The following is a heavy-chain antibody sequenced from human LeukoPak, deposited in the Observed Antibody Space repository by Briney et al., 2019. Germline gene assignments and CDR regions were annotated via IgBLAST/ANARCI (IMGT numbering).Heavy chain of an antibody. J-gene: IGHJ6*02. V-gene: IGHV3-23*01. D-gene: IGHD3-16*02. CDR3: AKGRVIAYYYYYYGMDV. CDR1: GFTFDDYA. Sequence: GGSLRLSCAASGFTFDDYAMHWVRQAPGKGLEWVSAISGSGGSTYYADSVKGRFAISRDNSKNTLYLQMNSLRAEDTAVYYCAKGRVIAYYYYYYGMDVWGQGTTVTVSS. CDR2: ISGSGGST.